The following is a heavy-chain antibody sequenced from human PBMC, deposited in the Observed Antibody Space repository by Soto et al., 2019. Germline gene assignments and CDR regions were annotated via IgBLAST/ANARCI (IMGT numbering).Heavy chain of an antibody. V-gene: IGHV4-59*01. J-gene: IGHJ6*02. CDR3: ASSNIAAAGFYYYGMDV. CDR2: IYYSGST. Sequence: SETLSLTCTVSGGSISSYYWSWIRQPPGKGLEWIGYIYYSGSTNYNPSLKSRVTISVDTSKNQFSLKLSSVTAADTAVYYCASSNIAAAGFYYYGMDVWDRGTTVT. D-gene: IGHD6-13*01. CDR1: GGSISSYY.